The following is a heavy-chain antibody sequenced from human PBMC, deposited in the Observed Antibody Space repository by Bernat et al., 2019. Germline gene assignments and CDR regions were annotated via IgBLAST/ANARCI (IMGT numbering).Heavy chain of an antibody. J-gene: IGHJ4*02. CDR1: GVTFSSYA. CDR3: VKDRRYGDYAFRY. Sequence: EVQLVESGGGLVQPGGSLRLSCSASGVTFSSYAMHWVRQAPGKGLEYVSAISSNGGSTYYADSLKGSFTISRDNSKNTLYLQMSSLRAEDTAVYYCVKDRRYGDYAFRYWGQGTLVTVSS. CDR2: ISSNGGST. V-gene: IGHV3-64D*06. D-gene: IGHD4-17*01.